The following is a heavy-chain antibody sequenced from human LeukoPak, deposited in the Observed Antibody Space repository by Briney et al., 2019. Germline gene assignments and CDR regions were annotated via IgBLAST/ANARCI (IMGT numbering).Heavy chain of an antibody. V-gene: IGHV3-53*01. CDR2: IYSGGST. CDR3: ARASGSYYYYYGMDV. CDR1: GFTVSSNY. Sequence: GGSLRLSCAASGFTVSSNYMSWVRQAPGKGLEWVSVIYSGGSTYYADSVKGRFTISRDNSKNTLYLQMNSLRAEDTAVYYCARASGSYYYYYGMDVWGQGTTVTVSS. J-gene: IGHJ6*02. D-gene: IGHD1-26*01.